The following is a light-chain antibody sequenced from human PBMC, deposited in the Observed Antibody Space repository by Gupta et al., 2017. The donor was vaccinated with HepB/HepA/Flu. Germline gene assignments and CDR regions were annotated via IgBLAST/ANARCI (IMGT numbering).Light chain of an antibody. Sequence: EIVMTQSPATLSVSPGERVTLSCRASQSVSSDLAWYQHKPGQTTRVLIYGTSRRATGIPARFSGSGSGTDFTLTISSLQSEDFAIYFCQHYNNWPYTFGQGTKLEIK. CDR2: GTS. CDR3: QHYNNWPYT. J-gene: IGKJ2*01. CDR1: QSVSSD. V-gene: IGKV3-15*01.